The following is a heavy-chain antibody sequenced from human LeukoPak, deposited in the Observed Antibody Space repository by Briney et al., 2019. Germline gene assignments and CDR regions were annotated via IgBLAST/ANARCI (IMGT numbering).Heavy chain of an antibody. CDR1: GGSISSGGSY. CDR3: ARVDCSSTSCYTFNPPWFDP. J-gene: IGHJ5*02. Sequence: PSETLSLTCTVSGGSISSGGSYWSWIRQHPGKGLEWIGYIYYSGSTYYSPSLKSRVTISVDTSKNQFSLKLSSVTAADTAVYYCARVDCSSTSCYTFNPPWFDPWGQGTLVTVSS. D-gene: IGHD2-2*02. CDR2: IYYSGST. V-gene: IGHV4-31*03.